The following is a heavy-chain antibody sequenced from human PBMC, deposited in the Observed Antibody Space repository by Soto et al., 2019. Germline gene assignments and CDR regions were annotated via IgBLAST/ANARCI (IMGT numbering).Heavy chain of an antibody. Sequence: SETLSLTCTVSGDSANSATYYWSWIRQPPGKGLEWIGYIYYSGTTKYNPSLKSRVTISVDTSKNQFSLKLSSLIAADTAVYYCARHSPPFFYGSGPWDVWGQGTTVTVSS. V-gene: IGHV4-61*01. CDR1: GDSANSATYY. CDR3: ARHSPPFFYGSGPWDV. CDR2: IYYSGTT. D-gene: IGHD3-10*01. J-gene: IGHJ6*02.